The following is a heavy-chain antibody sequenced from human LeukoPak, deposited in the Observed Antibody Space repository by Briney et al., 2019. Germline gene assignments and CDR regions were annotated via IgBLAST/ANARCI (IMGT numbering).Heavy chain of an antibody. CDR2: IIPILGIA. J-gene: IGHJ6*02. Sequence: SVKVSCKASGGTFSSYAISWVRQAPGQGLEWMGRIIPILGIANYAQKFQGRVSMTRNISISTAYMELSSLRSEDTAVYYCARDFFDGHGYTFYYYGMDVWGQGTTVTVSS. V-gene: IGHV1-69*04. CDR1: GGTFSSYA. CDR3: ARDFFDGHGYTFYYYGMDV. D-gene: IGHD3-16*01.